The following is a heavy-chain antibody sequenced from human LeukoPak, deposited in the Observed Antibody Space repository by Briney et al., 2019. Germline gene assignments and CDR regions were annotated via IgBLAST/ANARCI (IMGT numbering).Heavy chain of an antibody. V-gene: IGHV4-59*08. J-gene: IGHJ4*02. D-gene: IGHD7-27*01. CDR2: IYYSGST. CDR1: GGSISSYY. CDR3: ARQLGISPTYYFDY. Sequence: SETLSLTCTVSGGSISSYYWSWIQQPPGKGLEWIGYIYYSGSTNYNPSLKSRVTISVDTSKNQFSLKLSSVTAADTAVYYCARQLGISPTYYFDYWGQGTLVTVSS.